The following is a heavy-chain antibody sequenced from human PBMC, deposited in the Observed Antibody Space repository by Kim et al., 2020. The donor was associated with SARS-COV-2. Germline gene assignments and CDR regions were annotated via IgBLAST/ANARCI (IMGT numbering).Heavy chain of an antibody. V-gene: IGHV3-30*18. D-gene: IGHD2-2*01. CDR3: AKDRGGGYCSSTSCRNVPGDYYGMDV. Sequence: GGSLRLSCAASGFTFSSYGMHWVRQAPGKGLEWVAVISYDGSNKYYADSVKGRFTISRDNSKNTLYLQMNSLRAEDTAVYYCAKDRGGGYCSSTSCRNVPGDYYGMDVWGQGTTVTVSS. CDR2: ISYDGSNK. J-gene: IGHJ6*02. CDR1: GFTFSSYG.